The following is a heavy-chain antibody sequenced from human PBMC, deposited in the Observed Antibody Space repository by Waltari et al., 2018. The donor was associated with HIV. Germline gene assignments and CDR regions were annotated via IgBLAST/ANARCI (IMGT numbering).Heavy chain of an antibody. CDR3: ARGKHYYHSSGYNDNLPLDY. CDR1: GFTFSTYS. D-gene: IGHD3-22*01. V-gene: IGHV3-21*01. CDR2: ISSSSIYI. Sequence: EVQLVESGGGLVKPGGSLRLSCTASGFTFSTYSMNWVRQAPGNGLEWVSFISSSSIYIYYADSVKGRFTISRDNAKNSLYLQMNSLRAEDTAVYYCARGKHYYHSSGYNDNLPLDYWGQGTLVTVSS. J-gene: IGHJ4*02.